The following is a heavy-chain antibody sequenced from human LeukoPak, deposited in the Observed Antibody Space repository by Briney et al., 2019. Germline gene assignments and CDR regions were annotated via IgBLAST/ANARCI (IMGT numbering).Heavy chain of an antibody. J-gene: IGHJ4*02. CDR1: AGSISPYY. CDR3: ARSTGSTMFIDY. CDR2: IYYSGNT. Sequence: SGTLSLTCTVSAGSISPYYWSWIRQPPGKGLEWLGYIYYSGNTDYNPSLKSRVAISVDTSKNQFSLKLSSVTAADTAVYYCARSTGSTMFIDYRGQGTLVTVSS. D-gene: IGHD3-10*02. V-gene: IGHV4-59*01.